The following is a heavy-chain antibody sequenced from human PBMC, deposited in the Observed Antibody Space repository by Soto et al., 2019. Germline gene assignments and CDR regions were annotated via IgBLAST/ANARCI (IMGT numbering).Heavy chain of an antibody. CDR3: ARIYSGYDLNDY. D-gene: IGHD5-12*01. Sequence: SETLSLTCTVSGGSISSYYWSWIRQPPGKELQYIGYIYYSGSTNYNPSLKSRVTISDDTSTNQFSLTLSSVTAADTAVYYCARIYSGYDLNDYWGQGTLVTVSS. J-gene: IGHJ4*02. V-gene: IGHV4-59*08. CDR2: IYYSGST. CDR1: GGSISSYY.